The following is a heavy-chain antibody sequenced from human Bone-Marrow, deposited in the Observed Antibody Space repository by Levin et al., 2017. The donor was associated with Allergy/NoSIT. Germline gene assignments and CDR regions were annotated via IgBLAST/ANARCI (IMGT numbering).Heavy chain of an antibody. Sequence: GGSLRLSCAASGFTFSSYAMHWVRQAPGKGLEWVAVISYDGSNKYYADSVKGRFTSSRDNSKNTLYLQMNSLRAEDTAVYYCAREDGSSLDYWGQGTLVTVAS. J-gene: IGHJ4*02. V-gene: IGHV3-30-3*01. CDR1: GFTFSSYA. CDR2: ISYDGSNK. D-gene: IGHD6-13*01. CDR3: AREDGSSLDY.